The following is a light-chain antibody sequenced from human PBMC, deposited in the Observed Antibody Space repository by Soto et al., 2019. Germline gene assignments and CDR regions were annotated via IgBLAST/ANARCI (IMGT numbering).Light chain of an antibody. CDR3: QQLSTLPFT. V-gene: IGKV1-5*01. CDR2: DAS. J-gene: IGKJ1*01. Sequence: DIQMTQSPSMLSASVGDRVTIAFRASQSIRRWLAWYQQKPGKAPKLLIFDASTLESGVPSRFSGSGSGTEFTLTISGLLPEDFATYHCQQLSTLPFTFGQGTKVDIK. CDR1: QSIRRW.